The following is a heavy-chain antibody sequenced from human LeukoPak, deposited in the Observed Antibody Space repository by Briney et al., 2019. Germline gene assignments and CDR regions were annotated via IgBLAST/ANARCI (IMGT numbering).Heavy chain of an antibody. CDR2: ISGSGGST. CDR1: GFTFSSYA. Sequence: GGSLRLYCAASGFTFSSYATSWVRQAPGKGLEWVSAISGSGGSTYYADSVKGRFTISRDNSKNTLYLQMNSLRAEDTAVYYCAKDKNDYVWGSYRSIDYWGQGTLVTVSS. D-gene: IGHD3-16*02. J-gene: IGHJ4*02. CDR3: AKDKNDYVWGSYRSIDY. V-gene: IGHV3-23*01.